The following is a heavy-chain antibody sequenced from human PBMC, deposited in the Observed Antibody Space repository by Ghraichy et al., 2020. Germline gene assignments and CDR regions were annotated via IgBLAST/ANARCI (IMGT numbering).Heavy chain of an antibody. CDR1: GGSFSGYY. J-gene: IGHJ5*02. CDR3: ARGSWFDP. Sequence: SETLSLTCAVYGGSFSGYYWSWIRQPPGKGLEWIGEINHSGSTNYNPSLKSRVTISVDTSKNQFSLKLSSVTAADTAVYYCARGSWFDPWGQGTLVTVSS. V-gene: IGHV4-34*01. CDR2: INHSGST.